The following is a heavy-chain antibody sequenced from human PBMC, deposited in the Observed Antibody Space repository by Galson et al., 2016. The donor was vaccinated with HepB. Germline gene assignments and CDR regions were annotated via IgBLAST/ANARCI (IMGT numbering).Heavy chain of an antibody. CDR2: ISRSTPTI. V-gene: IGHV3-48*02. Sequence: SLRLSCAASGFIFGSYSMNWVRQAPGKGLEWVSYISRSTPTIYYADSVKGRFTVSRDNAKNLLYLQMNNLRDEDTAVYYCARDPHALDFWGQGTLVTVSS. CDR1: GFIFGSYS. CDR3: ARDPHALDF. J-gene: IGHJ4*02.